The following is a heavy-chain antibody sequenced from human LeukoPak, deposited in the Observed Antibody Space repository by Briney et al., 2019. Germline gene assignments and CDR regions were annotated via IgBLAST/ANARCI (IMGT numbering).Heavy chain of an antibody. V-gene: IGHV4-4*07. D-gene: IGHD2-2*01. CDR3: ARARYQSHDAFDV. CDR2: IYASGST. J-gene: IGHJ3*01. CDR1: GGSISGYY. Sequence: SETLSLTCTVSGGSISGYYWSWIRQPAGKRLQWIGRIYASGSTHYNPSLKSRVIMSMDTSKNQFALRLSSVTAADTAVYYCARARYQSHDAFDVWVQGTMGTVSP.